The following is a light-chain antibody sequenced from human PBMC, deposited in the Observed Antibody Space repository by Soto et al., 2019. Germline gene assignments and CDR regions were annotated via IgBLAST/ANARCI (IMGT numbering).Light chain of an antibody. V-gene: IGKV1-6*01. Sequence: AIQVTQSPSSLSASVGDRVTITCRTSQGIRSALGWYQQKPGKVPKLLIYAASTLQSGVPSRFSGSGSGRDFTLIISSLQPEDFATYYCLLDYAYFWAFGQGTKVEIK. CDR2: AAS. J-gene: IGKJ1*01. CDR1: QGIRSA. CDR3: LLDYAYFWA.